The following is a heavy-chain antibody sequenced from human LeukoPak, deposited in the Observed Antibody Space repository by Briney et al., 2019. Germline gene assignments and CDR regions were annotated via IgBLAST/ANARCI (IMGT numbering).Heavy chain of an antibody. J-gene: IGHJ3*02. Sequence: PGGSLRLSCAASGFTFSSYAMSWVRQAPGKGREWVSAISGSGGSTYYADSVKGRFTISRDNSKNTLYLQMNSLRAEDTAVYYCAKDRGVGYSSGWYRNAFDIWGQGTMVTVSS. CDR2: ISGSGGST. D-gene: IGHD6-19*01. CDR3: AKDRGVGYSSGWYRNAFDI. CDR1: GFTFSSYA. V-gene: IGHV3-23*01.